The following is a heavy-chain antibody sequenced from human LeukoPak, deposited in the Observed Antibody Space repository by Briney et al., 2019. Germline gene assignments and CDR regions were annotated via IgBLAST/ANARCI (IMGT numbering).Heavy chain of an antibody. V-gene: IGHV1-3*01. CDR1: GYTFTSYA. Sequence: ASVKVSCKASGYTFTSYAMHWVRRAPGQRLEWMGWINAGNGDTKYSQKFQGRVTIARDTSASTAYMELSSLRSEDTAVYYCAKDYSYCGGDCYWTTNQIYYFDYWGQGTLVTVSS. D-gene: IGHD2-21*02. J-gene: IGHJ4*02. CDR3: AKDYSYCGGDCYWTTNQIYYFDY. CDR2: INAGNGDT.